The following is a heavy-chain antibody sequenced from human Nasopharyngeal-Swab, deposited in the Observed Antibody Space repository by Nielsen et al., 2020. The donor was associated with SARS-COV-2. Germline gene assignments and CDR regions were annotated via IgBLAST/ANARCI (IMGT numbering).Heavy chain of an antibody. J-gene: IGHJ6*03. CDR2: IYYSGST. V-gene: IGHV4-59*01. CDR1: GGSISSYY. Sequence: SETLSLTCTVSGGSISSYYWSWIRQSPGKGLEWIGDIYYSGSTNYNPSLKSRVTISLDTSKNHFSLKLSSVTAADTAVYFCARESRMSLYYYMDVWGKGTTVTVSS. CDR3: ARESRMSLYYYMDV.